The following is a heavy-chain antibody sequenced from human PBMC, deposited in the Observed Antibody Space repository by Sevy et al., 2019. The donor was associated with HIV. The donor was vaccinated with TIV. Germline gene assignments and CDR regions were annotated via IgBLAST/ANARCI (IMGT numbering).Heavy chain of an antibody. V-gene: IGHV3-7*01. CDR1: GFTFSSYW. Sequence: GGSLRLSCAASGFTFSSYWMSWVRQAPGKGLEWVASIKQDGSEKYYVDSVKGRFTISRDNAKNSLYLQMNSLRAEDTAVYYCARVGVYYYDSSGPFDYWGQGTLVTVSS. CDR2: IKQDGSEK. D-gene: IGHD3-22*01. J-gene: IGHJ4*02. CDR3: ARVGVYYYDSSGPFDY.